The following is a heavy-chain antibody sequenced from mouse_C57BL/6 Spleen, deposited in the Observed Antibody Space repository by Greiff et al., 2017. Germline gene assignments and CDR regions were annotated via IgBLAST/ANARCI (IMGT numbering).Heavy chain of an antibody. CDR2: IDPSDSYT. CDR1: GYTFTSYW. Sequence: QVQLQQPGAELVKPGASVKLSCKASGYTFTSYWMQWVKQRPGQGLEWIGEIDPSDSYTNYNQKFKGKATLTVDTSSSTAYMQLSSLTSEGSAVYYGARSPASGTGDYWGQGTTLTVSS. CDR3: ARSPASGTGDY. J-gene: IGHJ2*01. D-gene: IGHD4-1*01. V-gene: IGHV1-50*01.